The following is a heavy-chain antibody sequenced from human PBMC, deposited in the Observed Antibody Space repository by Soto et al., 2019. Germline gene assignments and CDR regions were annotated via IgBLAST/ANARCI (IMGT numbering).Heavy chain of an antibody. CDR1: GFTFSSYG. Sequence: PGGSLRLSCAASGFTFSSYGMHWVRRAPGKGLEWVALIWFDGSDKYYTESVKGRFTISRDNSKSTLYLQMNSLRAEDTAVYYCARLYCSASSCYSVGAFDIRGQGTMVTVSS. D-gene: IGHD2-15*01. V-gene: IGHV3-33*01. CDR2: IWFDGSDK. CDR3: ARLYCSASSCYSVGAFDI. J-gene: IGHJ3*02.